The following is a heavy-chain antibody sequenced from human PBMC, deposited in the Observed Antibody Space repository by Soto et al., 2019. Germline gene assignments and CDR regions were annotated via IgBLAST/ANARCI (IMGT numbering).Heavy chain of an antibody. V-gene: IGHV3-23*01. Sequence: GGSLRLSCAASGFSLTRHAVSWVRQAPGKGLEWVSAITGSTVDYTWYADSVKGHFTISRDTSKNTLYLQMNSLRGEDTALYYCAKGSASARPYYFDYWGQGTLVTV. D-gene: IGHD6-6*01. CDR2: ITGSTVDYT. CDR3: AKGSASARPYYFDY. CDR1: GFSLTRHA. J-gene: IGHJ4*02.